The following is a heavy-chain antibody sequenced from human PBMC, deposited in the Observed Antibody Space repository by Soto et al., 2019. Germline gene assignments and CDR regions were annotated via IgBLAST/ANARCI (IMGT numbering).Heavy chain of an antibody. Sequence: QVQLQESGPGLVKPSETLSLTCTVSGGSISSHYWSWIRQPPGKGLEWIGNIDYSGSTNYNPSLKSRVTISVDTSKNQFSLKLSSVTAADTAVYYCARRSTTDYFDYWGQGTLVTVSS. CDR1: GGSISSHY. J-gene: IGHJ4*02. V-gene: IGHV4-59*08. CDR2: IDYSGST. CDR3: ARRSTTDYFDY. D-gene: IGHD1-1*01.